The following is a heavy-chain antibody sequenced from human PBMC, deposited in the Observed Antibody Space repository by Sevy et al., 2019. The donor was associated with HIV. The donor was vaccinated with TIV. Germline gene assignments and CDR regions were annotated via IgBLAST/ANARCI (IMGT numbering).Heavy chain of an antibody. J-gene: IGHJ4*02. V-gene: IGHV3-43D*03. D-gene: IGHD5-12*01. CDR2: ISWDGGST. CDR3: AKDGYNAPFDY. CDR1: GFTFDDYA. Sequence: GGSLRLSCAASGFTFDDYAMHWIRQAPGKGLEWVSLISWDGGSTYYADSVKGRFTISRDNSKNSLYLQMNSLRAEDTALYYCAKDGYNAPFDYWGQRTLVTVSS.